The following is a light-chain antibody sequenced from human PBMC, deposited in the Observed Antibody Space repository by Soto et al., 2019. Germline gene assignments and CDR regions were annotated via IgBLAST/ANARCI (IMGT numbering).Light chain of an antibody. V-gene: IGLV2-23*02. CDR1: SSDIGSYSL. Sequence: QSVLTQPASVSGSPGQSITISCTGTSSDIGSYSLVSWYQHHPGKAPKLMIYDVSKRPSGVSNRFSASKSDNTASLTISGLQAEDEADYYCCSYAGSSTTYVFGTGTKVTVL. J-gene: IGLJ1*01. CDR3: CSYAGSSTTYV. CDR2: DVS.